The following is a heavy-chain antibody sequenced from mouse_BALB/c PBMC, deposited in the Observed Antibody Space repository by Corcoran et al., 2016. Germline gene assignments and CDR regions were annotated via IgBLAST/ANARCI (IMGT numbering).Heavy chain of an antibody. CDR1: GYTFTSYV. J-gene: IGHJ4*01. Sequence: EVQLQQSGPELVKPEASVKMSCKASGYTFTSYVMHWVKQKPGPGLEWIGYINPYNDGTKYNEKFKGKATLTSDKSSSTAYMELSSLTSEDSAVYYCARVYPGIAMDYWGQGTSVTVSS. V-gene: IGHV1S136*01. CDR3: ARVYPGIAMDY. CDR2: INPYNDGT.